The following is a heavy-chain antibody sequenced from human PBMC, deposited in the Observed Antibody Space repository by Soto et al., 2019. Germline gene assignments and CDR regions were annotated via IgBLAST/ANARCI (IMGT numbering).Heavy chain of an antibody. J-gene: IGHJ5*02. CDR3: ARWFRRGSVSVDELRFDP. Sequence: ASVKVSCKASGYTFTSYGISWVRQAPGQGLEWMGWISAYNGNTNYAQKLQGRVTMTTDTSTSTAYMELRSLRSDDTAVYYCARWFRRGSVSVDELRFDPWGQGTLVTVSS. CDR2: ISAYNGNT. CDR1: GYTFTSYG. D-gene: IGHD3-10*01. V-gene: IGHV1-18*01.